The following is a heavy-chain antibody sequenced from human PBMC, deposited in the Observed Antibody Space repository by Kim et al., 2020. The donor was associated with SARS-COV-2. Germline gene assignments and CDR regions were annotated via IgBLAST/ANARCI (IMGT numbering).Heavy chain of an antibody. V-gene: IGHV1-3*01. J-gene: IGHJ4*02. Sequence: ASVKVSCKASGYTFTSYAMHWVRQAPGQRLEWMGWINAGNGNTKYSQKFQGRVTITRDTSASTAYMELSSLRSEDTAVYYCARAESSSSRGGAGYDYWGQGTLVTVSS. CDR1: GYTFTSYA. CDR3: ARAESSSSRGGAGYDY. D-gene: IGHD6-6*01. CDR2: INAGNGNT.